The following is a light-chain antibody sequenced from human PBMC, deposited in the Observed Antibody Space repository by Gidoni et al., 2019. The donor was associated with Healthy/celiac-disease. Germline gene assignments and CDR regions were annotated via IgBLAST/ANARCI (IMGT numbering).Light chain of an antibody. J-gene: IGLJ3*02. V-gene: IGLV2-8*01. CDR1: SSDVGGYNY. Sequence: QSALTQPPSASGSPGQSVTISCTGTSSDVGGYNYVSWYQQHPGKAPKLMIYEVSKRPAGVPDLFFGSKSGNTASLTVSGLQAEDEADYYCSSYAGTNNWVFGGGTKLTVL. CDR2: EVS. CDR3: SSYAGTNNWV.